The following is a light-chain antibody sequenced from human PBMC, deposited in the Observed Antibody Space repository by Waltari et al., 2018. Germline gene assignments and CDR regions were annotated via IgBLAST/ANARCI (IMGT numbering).Light chain of an antibody. V-gene: IGLV1-40*01. CDR3: QSYDSSLTGSWV. J-gene: IGLJ3*02. CDR1: GSTIGAGFD. Sequence: QSVLTQPPSVSGAPGQRVTISCTGSGSTIGAGFDVHWYQQLPGTAPKLLVYGNNSRPSGVPDRFSASKSGTSASLAITGLQAEDEADYHCQSYDSSLTGSWVFGGGTKLTVL. CDR2: GNN.